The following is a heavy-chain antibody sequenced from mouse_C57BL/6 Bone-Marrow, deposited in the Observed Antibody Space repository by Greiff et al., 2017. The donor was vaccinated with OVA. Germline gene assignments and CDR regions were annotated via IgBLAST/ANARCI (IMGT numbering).Heavy chain of an antibody. D-gene: IGHD1-1*01. Sequence: EVHLVESGGDLVKPGGSLKLSCAASGFTFSSYGMSWVRQTPDKRLEWVATISSGGSYTYYPDSVKGRFTISRDNAKNTLYLQMSSLKSEDTAMYYCARHSPPYYYYGSSYDYWGQGTTLTVSS. V-gene: IGHV5-6*01. CDR3: ARHSPPYYYYGSSYDY. J-gene: IGHJ2*01. CDR2: ISSGGSYT. CDR1: GFTFSSYG.